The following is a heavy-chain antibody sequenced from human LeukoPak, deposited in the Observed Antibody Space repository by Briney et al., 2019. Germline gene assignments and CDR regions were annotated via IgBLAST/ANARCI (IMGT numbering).Heavy chain of an antibody. CDR3: ARHGGGWSFDY. D-gene: IGHD6-19*01. Sequence: ASVKVSCKASGYTFTNYGISWVRQAPGQGLEWMGWISAYNGDTNYAQKLQDRVTMTTDTSTSTAYMELRSLRSDDTAVYFCARHGGGWSFDYWGQGTLVTVSS. CDR2: ISAYNGDT. V-gene: IGHV1-18*01. CDR1: GYTFTNYG. J-gene: IGHJ4*02.